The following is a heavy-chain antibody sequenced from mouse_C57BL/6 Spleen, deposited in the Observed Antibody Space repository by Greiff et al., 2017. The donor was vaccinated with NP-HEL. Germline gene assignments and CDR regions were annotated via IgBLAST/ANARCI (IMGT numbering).Heavy chain of an antibody. V-gene: IGHV1-82*01. CDR2: IYPGDGDT. J-gene: IGHJ3*01. CDR1: GYAFSSSW. CDR3: AISEAWFAY. Sequence: QVQLQQSGPELVKPGASVKISCKASGYAFSSSWMNWVKQRPGKGLEWIGRIYPGDGDTNYNGKFKGKATLTADKSSSTAYMQLSSLTSEDSAVYFCAISEAWFAYWGQGTLVTVSA.